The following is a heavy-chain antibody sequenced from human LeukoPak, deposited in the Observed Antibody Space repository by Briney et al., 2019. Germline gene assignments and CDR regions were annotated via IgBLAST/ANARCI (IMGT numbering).Heavy chain of an antibody. V-gene: IGHV1-24*01. CDR1: GYTLTELS. J-gene: IGHJ4*02. CDR2: FDPEDGET. Sequence: APVKVSCKVSGYTLTELSMHWVRQAPGKGLEWMGGFDPEDGETIYAQKFQGRVTMTEDTSTDTAYMELSSLRSEDTAVYYCARVGAYCSSSSCFDYWDQGTLVTVSS. D-gene: IGHD2-2*01. CDR3: ARVGAYCSSSSCFDY.